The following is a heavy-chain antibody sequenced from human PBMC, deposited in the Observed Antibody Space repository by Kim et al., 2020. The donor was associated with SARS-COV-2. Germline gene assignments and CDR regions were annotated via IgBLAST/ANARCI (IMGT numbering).Heavy chain of an antibody. CDR1: GFTFSSYA. D-gene: IGHD2-2*02. J-gene: IGHJ3*02. V-gene: IGHV3-23*01. Sequence: GGSLRLSCAASGFTFSSYAMSWVRQAPGKGLEWVSAISGRGGSTYYADSVKGRFSISRESSKNTMYLQMHSLRAEDTAAYVCAGYCRSTSCHNLGAFDI. CDR2: ISGRGGST. CDR3: AGYCRSTSCHNLGAFDI.